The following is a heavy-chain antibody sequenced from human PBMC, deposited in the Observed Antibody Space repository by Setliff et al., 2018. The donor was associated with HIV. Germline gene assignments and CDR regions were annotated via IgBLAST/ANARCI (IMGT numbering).Heavy chain of an antibody. J-gene: IGHJ6*02. V-gene: IGHV1-18*01. D-gene: IGHD3-22*01. Sequence: ASVKVSCKASGYTFTRYEINWVRQAPGQGLEWMGWISAYNGNTNYAQKLQGRVTMTTDTSTSTVYMELRSLRSDDTAVYYCARYDSSGYYPSNYYYGMDVWGQGTTVTVSS. CDR3: ARYDSSGYYPSNYYYGMDV. CDR2: ISAYNGNT. CDR1: GYTFTRYE.